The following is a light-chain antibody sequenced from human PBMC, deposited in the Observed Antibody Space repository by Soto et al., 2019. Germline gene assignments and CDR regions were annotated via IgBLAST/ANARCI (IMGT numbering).Light chain of an antibody. V-gene: IGLV2-14*01. CDR2: EVS. J-gene: IGLJ1*01. CDR1: SSDVGGYNY. Sequence: QSVLTQPPSASGSPGQSVTISCTGTSSDVGGYNYVSWYQQHPGKAPKLMIYEVSNRPSGVSNRFSGSKSGNTASLTISGLQAEDEADYYCSSYTSSSTPAVFGTGTKGTVL. CDR3: SSYTSSSTPAV.